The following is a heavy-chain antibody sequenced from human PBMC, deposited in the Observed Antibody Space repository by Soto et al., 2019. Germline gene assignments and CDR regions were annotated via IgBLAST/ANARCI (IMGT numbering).Heavy chain of an antibody. J-gene: IGHJ4*02. CDR2: FYYSEST. CDR1: GGSISSSSYY. Sequence: SETLSLTCTVSGGSISSSSYYWGWIRQPPGKGLEWIGSFYYSESTYYNPSLKSRVTISVDTSKNQFSLKLSSVTAADTAVYYCATITIFGVVPNYFDYWGQGTLVTVSS. D-gene: IGHD3-3*01. V-gene: IGHV4-39*01. CDR3: ATITIFGVVPNYFDY.